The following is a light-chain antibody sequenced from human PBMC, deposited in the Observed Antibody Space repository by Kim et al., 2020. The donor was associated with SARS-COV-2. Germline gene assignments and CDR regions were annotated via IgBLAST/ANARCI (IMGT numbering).Light chain of an antibody. J-gene: IGLJ3*02. CDR1: SGSIANSN. CDR2: EDN. Sequence: TATISCSRSSGSIANSNVQWYQQRPGSAPTTVIYEDNQRPSGVPDRFSGSIDSSSNSTALTISGLKTEDEAYYYCQSYDTTNRVFGGGTKLTVL. CDR3: QSYDTTNRV. V-gene: IGLV6-57*03.